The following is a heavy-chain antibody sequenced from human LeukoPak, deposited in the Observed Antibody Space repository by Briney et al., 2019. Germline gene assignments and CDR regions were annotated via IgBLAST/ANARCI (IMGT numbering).Heavy chain of an antibody. D-gene: IGHD4-17*01. V-gene: IGHV3-9*01. J-gene: IGHJ3*02. CDR2: ISWNSGSI. CDR3: AKVDYGDYGAFDI. Sequence: GGSLRLSCAASGFTFDDYAMHWVRQAPGKGLEWVSGISWNSGSIGYADSVKGRFTTSRDNAKNSLYLQMNSLRAEDTALYYCAKVDYGDYGAFDIWGQGTMVTVSS. CDR1: GFTFDDYA.